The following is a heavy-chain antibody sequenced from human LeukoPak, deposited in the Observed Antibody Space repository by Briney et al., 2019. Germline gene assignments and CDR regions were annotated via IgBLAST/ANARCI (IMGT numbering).Heavy chain of an antibody. CDR1: GFTFSSYD. J-gene: IGHJ5*02. CDR3: VRGADYGNYGGFDP. V-gene: IGHV3-13*01. CDR2: IGRSGDT. D-gene: IGHD4-11*01. Sequence: GSLRLSCAASGFTFSSYDMHWVRQVTGKGLEWVSSIGRSGDTYYADSVKGRFTISREQAKTSLYLQMNSLRAGDTAVYYCVRGADYGNYGGFDPWGQGTLVTVSS.